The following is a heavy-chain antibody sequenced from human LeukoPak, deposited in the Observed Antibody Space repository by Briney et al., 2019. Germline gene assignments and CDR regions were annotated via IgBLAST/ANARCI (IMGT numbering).Heavy chain of an antibody. V-gene: IGHV4-34*01. J-gene: IGHJ6*02. CDR2: INHSGST. CDR3: ARGPFQGYYGSGSYESKNYYYGMDV. CDR1: GGSFSGYY. Sequence: PSETLSLTCAVYGGSFSGYYWSWIRQPPGKGLEWIGEINHSGSTNYNPSLKSRVTISVDTSKNQFSLTLSSVTAADTAVYYCARGPFQGYYGSGSYESKNYYYGMDVWGQGTTVTVSS. D-gene: IGHD3-10*01.